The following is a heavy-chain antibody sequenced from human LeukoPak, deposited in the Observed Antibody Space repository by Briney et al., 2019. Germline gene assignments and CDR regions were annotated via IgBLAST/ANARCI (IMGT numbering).Heavy chain of an antibody. V-gene: IGHV1-46*01. CDR1: GYTFTSYY. J-gene: IGHJ4*02. D-gene: IGHD6-13*01. CDR3: ARGYSSSWRDLFDY. Sequence: GASVKVSCKASGYTFTSYYMHWVRQAPGQGLEWMGIINPSSGGATYAQKFQSRVTMTRDTSTSTVYLELSSLRSEDTAVYYCARGYSSSWRDLFDYWGQGTLVTVSS. CDR2: INPSSGGA.